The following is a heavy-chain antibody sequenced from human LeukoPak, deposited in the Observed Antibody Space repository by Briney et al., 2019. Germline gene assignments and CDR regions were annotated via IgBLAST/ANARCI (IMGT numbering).Heavy chain of an antibody. CDR1: GFTLSSYG. D-gene: IGHD6-6*01. Sequence: GGSLRLSCAASGFTLSSYGMNWVRQAPGKGLEWVSSISSSSTYIYYADSVKGRFTISRDNAQNSLYLQMNSLRAEDTAVYYCARESPGEYRTSFLFDYWGQGTPVTVSS. V-gene: IGHV3-21*01. J-gene: IGHJ4*02. CDR2: ISSSSTYI. CDR3: ARESPGEYRTSFLFDY.